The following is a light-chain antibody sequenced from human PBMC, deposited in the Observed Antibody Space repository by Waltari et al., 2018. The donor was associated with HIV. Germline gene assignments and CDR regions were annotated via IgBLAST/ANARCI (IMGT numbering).Light chain of an antibody. J-gene: IGKJ1*01. CDR2: WAS. Sequence: DIVLTQSPDSLAVSLGERATINCTASQSVLYNSNSKNYLSWYQQKPGQPPKLLIYWASTRESGVPDRFSGSGSGTDFTLTISGLQAEDVAVYYCHQYYTTPWAFGQGTKVEIK. V-gene: IGKV4-1*01. CDR1: QSVLYNSNSKNY. CDR3: HQYYTTPWA.